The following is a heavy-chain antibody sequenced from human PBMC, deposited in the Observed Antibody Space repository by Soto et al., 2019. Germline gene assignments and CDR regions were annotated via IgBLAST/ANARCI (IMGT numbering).Heavy chain of an antibody. V-gene: IGHV1-2*02. CDR1: GYTFTGYY. Sequence: ASVKVSCKASGYTFTGYYMHWLRQAPGQGLEWMGWINPNSGGTNYAQKFQGRVTMTRDTSISTAYMELSRLRSDDTAVYYCARDPLYDILTGYYVHYYGMDVWGQGTTVTVSS. J-gene: IGHJ6*02. CDR3: ARDPLYDILTGYYVHYYGMDV. D-gene: IGHD3-9*01. CDR2: INPNSGGT.